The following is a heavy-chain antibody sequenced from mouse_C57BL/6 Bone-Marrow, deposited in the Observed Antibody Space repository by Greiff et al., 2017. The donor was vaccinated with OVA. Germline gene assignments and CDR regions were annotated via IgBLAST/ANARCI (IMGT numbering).Heavy chain of an antibody. V-gene: IGHV5-16*01. CDR3: ARGHYYGGYYFEY. CDR1: GLTFSDYF. D-gene: IGHD1-2*01. Sequence: EVTLMEFEGGSVQPGSPMKLFCTASGLTFSDYFMAWVRPVPETGPEWVSNIYYDGSSTYYHAYFKSNVIISGDKAKNTVYLQMSSLKSEDTAAYYCARGHYYGGYYFEYWGKGTTLTVSS. CDR2: IYYDGSST. J-gene: IGHJ2*01.